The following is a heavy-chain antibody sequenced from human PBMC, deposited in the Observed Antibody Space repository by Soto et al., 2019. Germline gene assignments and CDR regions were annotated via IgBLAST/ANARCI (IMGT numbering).Heavy chain of an antibody. CDR2: VSGSGGST. CDR3: AKDFGYNCGYDAFEI. CDR1: GFTFSSYA. Sequence: PWGSLRLSCAASGFTFSSYAMSWVRQAPGKGLEWVSGVSGSGGSTYCVDSVKGRFTISRDNSKNTLYLQMNSLRAEDTAVYYCAKDFGYNCGYDAFEIWGQGTMVTVSS. D-gene: IGHD5-18*01. J-gene: IGHJ3*02. V-gene: IGHV3-23*01.